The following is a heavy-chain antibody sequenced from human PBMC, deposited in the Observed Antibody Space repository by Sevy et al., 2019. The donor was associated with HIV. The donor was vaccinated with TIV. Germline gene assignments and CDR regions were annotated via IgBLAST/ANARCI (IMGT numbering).Heavy chain of an antibody. Sequence: SETLSLTCKVSVASVSSGKYYWTWIRQPPGKDLEWIGHVSYSGRTNYNPSLKSRVTISENTSKNQFSLSLNSVTAADTATYYCAREIYFYENSGFYYFDSWGLGILVTVSS. CDR3: AREIYFYENSGFYYFDS. CDR2: VSYSGRT. CDR1: VASVSSGKYY. D-gene: IGHD3-22*01. V-gene: IGHV4-61*01. J-gene: IGHJ4*02.